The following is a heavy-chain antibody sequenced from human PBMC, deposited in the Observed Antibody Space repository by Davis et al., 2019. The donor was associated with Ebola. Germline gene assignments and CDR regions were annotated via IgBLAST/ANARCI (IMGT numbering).Heavy chain of an antibody. D-gene: IGHD3-9*01. J-gene: IGHJ4*02. CDR3: ARHSYDILTGYSPFDY. V-gene: IGHV4-59*08. Sequence: SETLSLTCTVPGGSISSYYWSWIRQPPGKGREWIGYIYYSGSTNYNPSLKSRVTISVGTSKNQFSLKLSSVTAADTAVYYCARHSYDILTGYSPFDYWGQGTLVTVSS. CDR2: IYYSGST. CDR1: GGSISSYY.